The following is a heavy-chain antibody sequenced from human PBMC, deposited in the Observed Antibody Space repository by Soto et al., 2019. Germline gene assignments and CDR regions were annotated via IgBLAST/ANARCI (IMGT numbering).Heavy chain of an antibody. Sequence: ASVKVSCKASGYTFTSYGISWVRQAPGQGLEWMGWISAYNGNTNYAQKLQGRVTMTTDTSTSTAYMELRSLRSDDTAVYYCARDHVVEVYSSSWHFDYWGQGTLVTVSS. CDR1: GYTFTSYG. J-gene: IGHJ4*02. CDR3: ARDHVVEVYSSSWHFDY. CDR2: ISAYNGNT. V-gene: IGHV1-18*01. D-gene: IGHD6-13*01.